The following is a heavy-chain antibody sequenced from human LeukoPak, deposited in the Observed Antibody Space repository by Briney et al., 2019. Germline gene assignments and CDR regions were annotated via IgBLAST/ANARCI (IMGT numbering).Heavy chain of an antibody. CDR1: GFTFTSYA. J-gene: IGHJ4*02. CDR2: ISGSGGTT. Sequence: GGSLRLSCAASGFTFTSYAMTWVRQAPGKGLEWVSAISGSGGTTYYADSVKGRFTISRDNSKNTLYLQMNSLRAEDTAVYYCARDQVSFFDYWGQGTLVTVSS. CDR3: ARDQVSFFDY. V-gene: IGHV3-23*01.